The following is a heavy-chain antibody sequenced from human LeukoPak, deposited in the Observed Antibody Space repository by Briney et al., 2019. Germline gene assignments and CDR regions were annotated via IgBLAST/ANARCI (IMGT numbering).Heavy chain of an antibody. Sequence: PGGSLRLSCAASGLTFSSYAMSWVRQAPGKGLEWVSAISGSGGSTYYADSVKGRFTISRDNSKNTLYLQMNSLRAEDTAVYYCANAITRYYYYYMDVWGKGTTVTVSS. V-gene: IGHV3-23*01. CDR2: ISGSGGST. CDR3: ANAITRYYYYYMDV. CDR1: GLTFSSYA. J-gene: IGHJ6*03.